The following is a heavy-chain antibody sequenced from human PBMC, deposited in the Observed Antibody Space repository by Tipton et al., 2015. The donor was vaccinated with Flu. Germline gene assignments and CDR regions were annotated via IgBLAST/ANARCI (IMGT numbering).Heavy chain of an antibody. J-gene: IGHJ4*02. CDR1: GGSFSGYY. Sequence: TLSLTCAVYGGSFSGYYWSWIRQPPGKGLEWIGEINHSGSTNYNPSLKSRVTISVDTSKNQFSLKLSSVTAADTAVYYCAIVPATATPEDFDYWGQGTLVTVSS. CDR3: AIVPATATPEDFDY. D-gene: IGHD2-2*01. CDR2: INHSGST. V-gene: IGHV4-34*01.